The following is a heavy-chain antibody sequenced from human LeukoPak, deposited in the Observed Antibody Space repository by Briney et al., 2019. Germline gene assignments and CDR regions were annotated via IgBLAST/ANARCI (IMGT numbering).Heavy chain of an antibody. D-gene: IGHD6-13*01. CDR2: IYSGGST. CDR1: GFSVSSNY. V-gene: IGHV3-53*01. J-gene: IGHJ4*02. CDR3: ARDAAAQQLVHYFDY. Sequence: GSLRLSCAASGFSVSSNYMSWVRQAPGKGLEWVSLIYSGGSTYYAGSVKGRFTISRDNSKNTLYLQMNSLRPEDTAVYYCARDAAAQQLVHYFDYWGQGSLVTVSS.